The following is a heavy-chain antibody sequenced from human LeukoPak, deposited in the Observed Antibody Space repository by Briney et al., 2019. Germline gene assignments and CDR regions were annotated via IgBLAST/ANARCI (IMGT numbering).Heavy chain of an antibody. CDR2: VWHDDNQK. V-gene: IGHV3-33*01. Sequence: GGSLRLSCAASGFPFSIFCMHWVRLAPGKGLEWVAVVWHDDNQKYYADSVKGRFTISKDNSKNTVYLQMNSLRAEDTATYYCARDGSTYTINFYQALDVWGQGTMVTVSS. D-gene: IGHD1-26*01. J-gene: IGHJ3*01. CDR1: GFPFSIFC. CDR3: ARDGSTYTINFYQALDV.